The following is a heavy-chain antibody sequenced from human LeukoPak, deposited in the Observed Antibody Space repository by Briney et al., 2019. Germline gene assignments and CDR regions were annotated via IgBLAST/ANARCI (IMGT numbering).Heavy chain of an antibody. V-gene: IGHV3-30*02. Sequence: PGGSLRLSCAPSGFTFSSYGMHWVRQAPGKGLEWVAFIRYDGSNKYYADSVKGRFTISRDNSKNTLYLQMNSLRAEDTAVYYCAKDKKYYYGSGSYYVFDYWGQGTLVTVSS. CDR1: GFTFSSYG. CDR3: AKDKKYYYGSGSYYVFDY. D-gene: IGHD3-10*01. J-gene: IGHJ4*02. CDR2: IRYDGSNK.